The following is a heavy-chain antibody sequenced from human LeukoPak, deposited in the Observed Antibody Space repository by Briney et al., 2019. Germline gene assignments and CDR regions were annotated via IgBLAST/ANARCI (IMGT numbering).Heavy chain of an antibody. CDR2: ISSSGSTI. V-gene: IGHV3-48*03. CDR3: ARGGYYYDSSGYYPFDY. J-gene: IGHJ4*02. Sequence: GGSLRLSCAASGFTFSSYEMNWVRQAPGKGLEWVSYISSSGSTIYYADSVKGRFTISRDNAKNSLYLRMNSLRAEDTAVYYCARGGYYYDSSGYYPFDYWGQGTLVTVSS. D-gene: IGHD3-22*01. CDR1: GFTFSSYE.